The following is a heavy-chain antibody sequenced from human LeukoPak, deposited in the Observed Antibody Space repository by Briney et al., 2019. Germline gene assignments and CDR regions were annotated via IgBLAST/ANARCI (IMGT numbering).Heavy chain of an antibody. J-gene: IGHJ3*02. V-gene: IGHV3-69-1*02. CDR3: AREDTGVAFDI. D-gene: IGHD2-8*01. CDR1: GFSFSDYY. Sequence: GGSLRLSCAASGFSFSDYYMSWMRQAPGKGLEWVSYISGSGIKHYADSVKGRFTISRDNAKNSLYLQMNSLRVEGTAVYYCAREDTGVAFDIWGQGTTVTV. CDR2: ISGSGIK.